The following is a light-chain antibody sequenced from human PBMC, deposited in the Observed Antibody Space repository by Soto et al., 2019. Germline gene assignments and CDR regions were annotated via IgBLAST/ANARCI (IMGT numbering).Light chain of an antibody. CDR1: SGSVSTSYY. CDR2: STN. Sequence: QAVVTQEPSFSVSPGGTVTLTCGLSSGSVSTSYYPSWYQQTPGQAPRTLIYSTNTRSSGVPDRFSGSILGKKAALTITGAQADGESDYYCVLYMGSGIGDWVFGGGTKLTVL. CDR3: VLYMGSGIGDWV. J-gene: IGLJ3*02. V-gene: IGLV8-61*01.